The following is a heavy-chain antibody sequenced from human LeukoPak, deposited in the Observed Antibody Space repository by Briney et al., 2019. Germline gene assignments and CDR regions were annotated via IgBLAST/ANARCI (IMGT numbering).Heavy chain of an antibody. V-gene: IGHV1-24*01. CDR1: GYTLTELS. Sequence: ASVKVSCKVSGYTLTELSMHWVRQAPGKGLEWMGGFDPEDGETINAQKFQGRVTMTEDTSTDTAYMKLSSLRSEDTAVYYCATDPPGRYDSSGYYSYWGQGTLVTVSS. D-gene: IGHD3-22*01. J-gene: IGHJ4*02. CDR3: ATDPPGRYDSSGYYSY. CDR2: FDPEDGET.